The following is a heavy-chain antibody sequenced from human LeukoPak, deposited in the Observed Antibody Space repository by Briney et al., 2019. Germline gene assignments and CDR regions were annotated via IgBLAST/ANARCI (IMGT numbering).Heavy chain of an antibody. CDR2: IYYSGST. CDR1: GVSISSYY. V-gene: IGHV4-59*01. J-gene: IGHJ6*03. CDR3: ARETSQKGAHYMDV. Sequence: PSETLSLTCTVSGVSISSYYWSWIRQPPGKGLEWIWYIYYSGSTNYNPSLKSRVTISVDTSKNQFSLKLSSVTAADTAVYYCARETSQKGAHYMDVWGKGTTVTISS. D-gene: IGHD3-16*01.